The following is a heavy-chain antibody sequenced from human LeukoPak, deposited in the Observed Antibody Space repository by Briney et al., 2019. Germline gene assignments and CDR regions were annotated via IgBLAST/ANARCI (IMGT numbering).Heavy chain of an antibody. CDR1: GFTLSSYW. V-gene: IGHV3-30*01. J-gene: IGHJ4*02. Sequence: GGSLRLSCAASGFTLSSYWVSWVRQAPGKGLEWVAVISYDGSNKYYADSVKGRFTISRDNSKNTLYLQMNSLRAEDTAVYYCARVGYCSSTSCYRFFDYWGQGTLVTVSS. D-gene: IGHD2-2*02. CDR3: ARVGYCSSTSCYRFFDY. CDR2: ISYDGSNK.